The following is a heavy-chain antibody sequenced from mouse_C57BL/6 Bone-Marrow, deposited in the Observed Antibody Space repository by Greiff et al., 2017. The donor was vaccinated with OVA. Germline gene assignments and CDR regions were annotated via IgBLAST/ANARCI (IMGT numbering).Heavy chain of an antibody. CDR3: ARRRPYWYFDV. J-gene: IGHJ1*03. CDR2: INPNNGGT. Sequence: QLKESGPELVKPGASVKIPCKASGYTFTDYNMDWVKQSHGKSLEWIGDINPNNGGTIYNQKFKGKATLTVDKSSSTAYMELRSLTSEDTAVYYCARRRPYWYFDVWGTGTTVTVSS. V-gene: IGHV1-18*01. CDR1: GYTFTDYN.